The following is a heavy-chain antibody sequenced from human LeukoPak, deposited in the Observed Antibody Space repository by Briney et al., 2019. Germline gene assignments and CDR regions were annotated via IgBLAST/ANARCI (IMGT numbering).Heavy chain of an antibody. J-gene: IGHJ4*02. D-gene: IGHD1-26*01. Sequence: SETLSLTCTVSGGSMSSHYWSWIRQPPGKGLEWIGYIHYSGGTTYNPSLQSRVTISIDTSKNQFSLKLSSVSAADTAVYYCARDRGGSYWGQGTLVTVSS. V-gene: IGHV4-59*11. CDR1: GGSMSSHY. CDR2: IHYSGGT. CDR3: ARDRGGSY.